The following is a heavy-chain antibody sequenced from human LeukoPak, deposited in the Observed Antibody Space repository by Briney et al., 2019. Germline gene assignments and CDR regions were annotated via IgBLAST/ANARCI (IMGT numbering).Heavy chain of an antibody. CDR2: IYHSGST. Sequence: SETLSLTCTVSGGSISSSNWWSWVRQPPGKGLEWIGEIYHSGSTNYNPPLKSRVTISVDKSKNQFSLKLSSVTAADTAVYYCARDRHYYDSSGYYSGNDAFDIWGQGTMVTVSS. CDR3: ARDRHYYDSSGYYSGNDAFDI. V-gene: IGHV4-4*02. D-gene: IGHD3-22*01. J-gene: IGHJ3*02. CDR1: GGSISSSNW.